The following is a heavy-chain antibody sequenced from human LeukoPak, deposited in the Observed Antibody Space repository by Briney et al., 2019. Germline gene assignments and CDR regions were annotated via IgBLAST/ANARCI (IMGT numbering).Heavy chain of an antibody. CDR3: ARDEDRDDAFDI. CDR1: GYTFTSYD. CDR2: MNPNSGNT. J-gene: IGHJ3*02. Sequence: ASVKVSCKASGYTFTSYDINWVRQATGQGLEWMGWMNPNSGNTGYAQKFQGRVTMTRNTSISTAYMELSSLRSEDTAVYYCARDEDRDDAFDIWGQGTMVTVSS. D-gene: IGHD2-15*01. V-gene: IGHV1-8*01.